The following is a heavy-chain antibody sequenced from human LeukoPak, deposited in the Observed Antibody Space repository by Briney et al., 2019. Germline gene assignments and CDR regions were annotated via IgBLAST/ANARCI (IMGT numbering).Heavy chain of an antibody. D-gene: IGHD6-19*01. CDR1: VGTFTSYA. Sequence: GSSVKVSCTASVGTFTSYAISWVRQARGQGLEWMGRIIPIFGTANYAQKFQGRVTITADKSTSTAYMELSSLRSEDTAVYYCARYSSGYSYWYFDLWGRGTLVTVSS. V-gene: IGHV1-69*06. CDR3: ARYSSGYSYWYFDL. CDR2: IIPIFGTA. J-gene: IGHJ2*01.